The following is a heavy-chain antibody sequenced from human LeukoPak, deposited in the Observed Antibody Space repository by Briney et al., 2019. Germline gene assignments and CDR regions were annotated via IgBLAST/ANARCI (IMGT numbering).Heavy chain of an antibody. CDR3: ARTLMPSIHEAFHI. Sequence: SQTLSLTCTVSGGSITSGGYSSNWIRQPAGKGLEWIGRIYTRESDNYNPSLKGRVTFSVVTSKNHFSLNLSSVTAADTAIYYCARTLMPSIHEAFHIWGQGTTVTVSS. V-gene: IGHV4-61*02. CDR2: IYTRESD. CDR1: GGSITSGGYS. J-gene: IGHJ3*02. D-gene: IGHD2-2*01.